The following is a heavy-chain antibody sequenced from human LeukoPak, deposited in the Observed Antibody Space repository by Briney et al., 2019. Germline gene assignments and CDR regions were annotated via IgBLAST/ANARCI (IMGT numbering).Heavy chain of an antibody. CDR2: IYNTGGT. V-gene: IGHV4-4*09. Sequence: SETLFLTCTVSGGSVRRYYGRSVRQAPGKRLEGLGYIYNTGGTNYNPSLNGRVTISVDTSKNQFSLNLSSVTAADTAVYYCARRHHYYYDMDVWGKGTAVTVSS. CDR3: ARRHHYYYDMDV. J-gene: IGHJ6*03. CDR1: GGSVRRYY.